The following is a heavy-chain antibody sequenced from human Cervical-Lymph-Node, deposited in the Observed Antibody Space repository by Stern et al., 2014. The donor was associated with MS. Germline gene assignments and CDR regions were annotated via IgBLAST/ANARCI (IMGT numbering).Heavy chain of an antibody. Sequence: QDQLVQSGAEVKKPGASVKVSCKVSGYTLSEISMHWVRQAPGKGLEWLGGFDPEHGETRYAQKFQGRVTMAEDRSTDTAYMSSLRSEDTAVYYCATHRGRVTYYYGMDVWGQGTTVTVSS. CDR3: ATHRGRVTYYYGMDV. D-gene: IGHD2-21*02. CDR2: FDPEHGET. J-gene: IGHJ6*02. V-gene: IGHV1-24*01. CDR1: GYTLSEIS.